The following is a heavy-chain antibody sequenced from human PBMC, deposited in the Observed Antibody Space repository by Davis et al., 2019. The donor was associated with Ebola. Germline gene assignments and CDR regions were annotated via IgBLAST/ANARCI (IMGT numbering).Heavy chain of an antibody. CDR1: GYTFTSYD. CDR2: MNPNSGNT. V-gene: IGHV1-8*01. Sequence: ASVKVSCKASGYTFTSYDINWVRQATGQGLEWMRWMNPNSGNTGYAQKFQGRVTMTRNTSISTAYMELSSLRSEDTAVYYCARGRSGSSGCCGWYFDLWGRGTLVTVSS. D-gene: IGHD6-19*01. J-gene: IGHJ2*01. CDR3: ARGRSGSSGCCGWYFDL.